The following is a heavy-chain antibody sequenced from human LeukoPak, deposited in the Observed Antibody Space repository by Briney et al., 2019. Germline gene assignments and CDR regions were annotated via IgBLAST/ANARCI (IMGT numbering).Heavy chain of an antibody. J-gene: IGHJ4*02. CDR3: ARDRSAAYYRDYFDY. Sequence: SETLSLTCKVSGGSMSGYYWSWIRQPAGKGLEWIGRIYSSESINYSPSLKSRVTMSVDTSKNRFYLKLTSVTAADTALYYCARDRSAAYYRDYFDYWGQGVLVTVSS. D-gene: IGHD3-22*01. CDR1: GGSMSGYY. CDR2: IYSSESI. V-gene: IGHV4-4*07.